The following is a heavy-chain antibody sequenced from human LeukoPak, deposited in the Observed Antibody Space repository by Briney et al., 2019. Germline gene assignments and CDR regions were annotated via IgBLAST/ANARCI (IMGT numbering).Heavy chain of an antibody. D-gene: IGHD2-21*01. J-gene: IGHJ3*02. V-gene: IGHV4-39*02. CDR1: GGSISSSSYY. Sequence: SETLSLTCTVSGGSISSSSYYWGWIRQPPGKGLEWIGSIYYSGSTYYNPSLKSRVTISVDTSKNQFSLKLSSVTAADTAVYFCARERQDTILHSGAFDIWGQGTMVTVSS. CDR3: ARERQDTILHSGAFDI. CDR2: IYYSGST.